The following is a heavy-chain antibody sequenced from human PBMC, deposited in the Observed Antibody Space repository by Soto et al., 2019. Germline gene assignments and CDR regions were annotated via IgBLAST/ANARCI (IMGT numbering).Heavy chain of an antibody. J-gene: IGHJ4*02. V-gene: IGHV3-30*18. Sequence: ESGGGVVQPGRSLRLSCAASGFTFSSYGMHWVRQAPGKGLEWVAVISYDGSNKYYADSVKGRFTISRDNSKNTLYLQMNSLRAEDTAVYYCAKDQTVGALPDYWGQGTLVTVSS. CDR3: AKDQTVGALPDY. CDR2: ISYDGSNK. D-gene: IGHD3-16*01. CDR1: GFTFSSYG.